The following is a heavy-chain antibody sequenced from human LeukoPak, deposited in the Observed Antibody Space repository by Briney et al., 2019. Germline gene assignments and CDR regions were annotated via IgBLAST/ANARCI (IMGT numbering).Heavy chain of an antibody. CDR3: VKSGGYGLIDY. D-gene: IGHD1-26*01. J-gene: IGHJ4*02. CDR1: GGSISNSDYS. Sequence: SETLSLTCTVSGGSISNSDYSWGWIRQPPGKGLECIGTIYYSGSTYYKSSLKSRVTISVDTSKNQFSLRLNSVTAADTAMYYCVKSGGYGLIDYWGQGTLVTVSS. CDR2: IYYSGST. V-gene: IGHV4-39*01.